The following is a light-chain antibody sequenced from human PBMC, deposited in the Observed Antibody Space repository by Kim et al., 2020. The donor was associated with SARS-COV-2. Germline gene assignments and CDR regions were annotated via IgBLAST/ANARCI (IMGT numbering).Light chain of an antibody. CDR2: QDN. J-gene: IGLJ1*01. CDR1: KWGYKH. Sequence: SPVQTASRTCAGDKWGYKHACWYQQKPGQSPVLVIYQDNKRSSGIPARYSGSNSGNTATLTISGTQAMDEADYYCQAWDTSTTYVFGTGTKVTVL. CDR3: QAWDTSTTYV. V-gene: IGLV3-1*01.